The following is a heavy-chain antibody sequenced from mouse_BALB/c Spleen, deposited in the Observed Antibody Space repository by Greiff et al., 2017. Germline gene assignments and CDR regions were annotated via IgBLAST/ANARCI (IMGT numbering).Heavy chain of an antibody. J-gene: IGHJ4*01. D-gene: IGHD2-3*01. V-gene: IGHV3-8*02. CDR2: KSYSGST. CDR1: GDSITSGY. Sequence: EVKLQESGPSLVKPPQTLSLTCSVTGDSITSGYWNWIRKFPGNKLEYMGYKSYSGSTYYNPSLKSRISITRDTSKNQYYLQLNSVTTEDTATYYCARSGRDGYYVFMDYWGQGTSVTVSS. CDR3: ARSGRDGYYVFMDY.